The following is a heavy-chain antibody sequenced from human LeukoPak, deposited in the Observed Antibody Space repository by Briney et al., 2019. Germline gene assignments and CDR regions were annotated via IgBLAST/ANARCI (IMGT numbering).Heavy chain of an antibody. D-gene: IGHD5-18*01. Sequence: VASVKVSCKASGFTFTGYYMHWVRQAPGQGLEWMGWINPNSGGTNYAQKFQGWVTMTRDTSISAAYMELSRLRSDDTAVYYCARESGDSYGPGGYWGQGTLVTVSS. J-gene: IGHJ4*02. CDR2: INPNSGGT. V-gene: IGHV1-2*04. CDR1: GFTFTGYY. CDR3: ARESGDSYGPGGY.